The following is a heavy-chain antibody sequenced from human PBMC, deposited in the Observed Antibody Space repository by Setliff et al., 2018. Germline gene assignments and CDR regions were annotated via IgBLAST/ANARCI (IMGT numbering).Heavy chain of an antibody. CDR3: ATGAWGGL. V-gene: IGHV3-7*01. J-gene: IGHJ4*01. CDR1: GFTFSSHW. CDR2: IKQDGSEK. D-gene: IGHD1-26*01. Sequence: GGSLRLSCAASGFTFSSHWMSWVRQAPGKGLEWVANIKQDGSEKYYVDSVKGRFTISRDNAKNSVYLQMSSLRVEDSAVYYCATGAWGGLWGQGTLVTVSS.